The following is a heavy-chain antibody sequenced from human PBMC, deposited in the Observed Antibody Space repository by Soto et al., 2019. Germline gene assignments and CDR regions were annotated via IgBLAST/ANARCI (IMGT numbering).Heavy chain of an antibody. V-gene: IGHV2-5*02. D-gene: IGHD3-3*01. Sequence: QITLNESGPTQVKPRQTLTLTCTFSGFSLTTSGVGVGWIRQSPGKAPEWLALSYWDDDKLYSPSLKSRLTITKDTSKTQVVLTMADLDPADTATYYCAHRVLRTVFGLVTTTAIYFDFWGQGTPVAVSS. J-gene: IGHJ4*02. CDR2: SYWDDDK. CDR3: AHRVLRTVFGLVTTTAIYFDF. CDR1: GFSLTTSGVG.